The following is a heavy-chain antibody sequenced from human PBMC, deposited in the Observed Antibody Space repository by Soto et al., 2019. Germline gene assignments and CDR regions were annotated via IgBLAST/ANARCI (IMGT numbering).Heavy chain of an antibody. Sequence: GGSLRLSCAASGFTFGTYWMSWVRHTPGKGLERVATIRQDASDKHCVDSVKGRFTISRDIAKNSLSLQMYSLRDEDTAVSSCPRGCGIPSCLHSFAFWGQGTQVTVSS. CDR3: PRGCGIPSCLHSFAF. V-gene: IGHV3-7*04. D-gene: IGHD2-2*01. CDR2: IRQDASDK. J-gene: IGHJ4*02. CDR1: GFTFGTYW.